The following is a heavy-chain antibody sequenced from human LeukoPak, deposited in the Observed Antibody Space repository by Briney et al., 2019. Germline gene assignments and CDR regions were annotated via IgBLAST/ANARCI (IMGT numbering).Heavy chain of an antibody. CDR3: ARDSTYYYDSSGFYYNYHGMDV. J-gene: IGHJ6*02. D-gene: IGHD3-22*01. CDR1: GGSITSYY. Sequence: SETLSLTCTVSGGSITSYYWGWIRQPPGRGLEWIGYIYYSGSTSYNPSLKSRVTISVDMSKNQFSLNLSSVTAADTAVYYCARDSTYYYDSSGFYYNYHGMDVWGQGTTVTVS. CDR2: IYYSGST. V-gene: IGHV4-59*01.